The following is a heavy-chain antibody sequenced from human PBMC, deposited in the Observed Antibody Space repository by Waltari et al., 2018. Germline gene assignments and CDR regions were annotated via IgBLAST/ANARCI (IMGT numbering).Heavy chain of an antibody. Sequence: EVQLVESGGGLVQPGGSLRLSCAASGFTFSSYSMNWVRQAPGKGLEWVSYISSSSSTIYYADSVKGRFTISRDNAKNSLYLQMNSLRAEDTAVYYCAREGGRLGELSERGAFDIWGQGTMVTVSS. CDR3: AREGGRLGELSERGAFDI. D-gene: IGHD3-16*02. J-gene: IGHJ3*02. CDR2: ISSSSSTI. V-gene: IGHV3-48*04. CDR1: GFTFSSYS.